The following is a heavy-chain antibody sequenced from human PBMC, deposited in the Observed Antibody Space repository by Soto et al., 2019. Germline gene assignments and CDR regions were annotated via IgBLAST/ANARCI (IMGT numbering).Heavy chain of an antibody. D-gene: IGHD1-1*01. CDR2: INPNSGGT. J-gene: IGHJ4*02. CDR1: GYTFTGYY. Sequence: VASVKVSCKTSGYTFTGYYIHWVRQAPGQGLEWMGWINPNSGGTNYAQKFQDWVTLTRDTSISTAYMELNRLRSDDTAMYYCARLGNSYSWGQGTLVTVSS. V-gene: IGHV1-2*04. CDR3: ARLGNSYS.